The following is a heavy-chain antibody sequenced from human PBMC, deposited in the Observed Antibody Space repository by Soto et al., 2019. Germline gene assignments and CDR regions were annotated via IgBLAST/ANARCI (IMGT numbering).Heavy chain of an antibody. Sequence: SETLSLTCTVSGGSISSSSYYWGWIRQPPGKGLEWIGSIYYSGSTYYNSSLKSRVTISVDRSKNHFSLKLTTVTAADTAVYYCARDANYGLYYFDHWGQGTLVTVSS. D-gene: IGHD3-10*01. J-gene: IGHJ4*02. V-gene: IGHV4-39*02. CDR3: ARDANYGLYYFDH. CDR2: IYYSGST. CDR1: GGSISSSSYY.